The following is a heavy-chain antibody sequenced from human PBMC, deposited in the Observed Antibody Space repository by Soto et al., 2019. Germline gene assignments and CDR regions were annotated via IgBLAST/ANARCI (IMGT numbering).Heavy chain of an antibody. V-gene: IGHV3-23*01. CDR1: GFTFSTYA. CDR2: IGDSEGETT. J-gene: IGHJ5*01. CDR3: AKGYCGGGRCYDLDNWFDS. Sequence: EVQLLESGGGLVQPGGSLRLSCAASGFTFSTYAMTWVRQAPGKGPEWVSRIGDSEGETTHYADSVKGRFTISRDNAKNPLYLQMNILRVEDTAIYYCAKGYCGGGRCYDLDNWFDSWGQGTRVTVSS. D-gene: IGHD2-15*01.